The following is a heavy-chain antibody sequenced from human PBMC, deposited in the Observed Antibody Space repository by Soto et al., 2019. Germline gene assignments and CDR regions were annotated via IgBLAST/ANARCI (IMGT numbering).Heavy chain of an antibody. J-gene: IGHJ4*02. CDR3: AREGRHFDY. V-gene: IGHV1-69*06. CDR2: INPIFGTP. CDR1: GGTLSSYA. Sequence: SVKVSCKASGGTLSSYAISWVRQAPGQGLEWMGGINPIFGTPHYAQKYQGRVTITADTFTNTAYMELTRLTSDDTAVYFCAREGRHFDYWGQGTPVTVSS.